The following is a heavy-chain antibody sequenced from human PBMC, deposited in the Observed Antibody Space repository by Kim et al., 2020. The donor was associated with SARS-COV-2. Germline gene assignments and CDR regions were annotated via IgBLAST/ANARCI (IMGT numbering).Heavy chain of an antibody. Sequence: GGSLRLSCAASGFTFSSYWMHWVRQTPGRGLVWVSRINSDESITNYADSVKGRFTIFRDNAKNTLYLQMNSLRAEDTAVYYCARDRNYCSSTSCWGWFYPWGQGTLVTVSS. CDR3: ARDRNYCSSTSCWGWFYP. CDR1: GFTFSSYW. V-gene: IGHV3-74*01. J-gene: IGHJ5*02. D-gene: IGHD2-2*01. CDR2: INSDESIT.